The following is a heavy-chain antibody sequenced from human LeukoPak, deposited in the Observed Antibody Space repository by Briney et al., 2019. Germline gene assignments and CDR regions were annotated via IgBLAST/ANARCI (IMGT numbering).Heavy chain of an antibody. CDR2: IIPIFGTA. CDR3: ARDSGSSWGLSGMDV. V-gene: IGHV1-69*06. D-gene: IGHD6-13*01. J-gene: IGHJ6*04. Sequence: SVKVSCKASGGTFSSYTISWVRQAPGQGLEWMGGIIPIFGTANYAQKFQGRVTITADKSTSTAFMELSSLRSEDTAVYYCARDSGSSWGLSGMDVWGKGTTVTVSP. CDR1: GGTFSSYT.